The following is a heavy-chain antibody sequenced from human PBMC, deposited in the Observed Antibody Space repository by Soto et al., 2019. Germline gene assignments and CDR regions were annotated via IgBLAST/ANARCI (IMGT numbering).Heavy chain of an antibody. CDR3: ARRGVLPDY. Sequence: QVPLVQSGTEVKKPGASVKVSCKASGYTFTNYGITWVRQAPGQGLEWMGWISADNGVTNYAQKLQGRVTMTTDTATSTGYMELRNLRSDDTAVYYCARRGVLPDYWGQGTLATVSS. V-gene: IGHV1-18*01. J-gene: IGHJ4*02. CDR2: ISADNGVT. D-gene: IGHD3-10*01. CDR1: GYTFTNYG.